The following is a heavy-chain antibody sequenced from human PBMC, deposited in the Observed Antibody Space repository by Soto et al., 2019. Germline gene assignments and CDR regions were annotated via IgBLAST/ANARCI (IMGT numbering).Heavy chain of an antibody. J-gene: IGHJ5*02. CDR3: ARRSPYCGGHCDNRWCDP. D-gene: IGHD2-21*02. CDR1: GGSISSGDYY. Sequence: PSETLSLTCTVSGGSISSGDYYWSWIRQPPGKGLEWIGYIYYSGSTYYNPSLKSRVTISVDTSKNQFSLKLSSVTAADTAVYYCARRSPYCGGHCDNRWCDPWGERTMVTVSS. CDR2: IYYSGST. V-gene: IGHV4-30-4*01.